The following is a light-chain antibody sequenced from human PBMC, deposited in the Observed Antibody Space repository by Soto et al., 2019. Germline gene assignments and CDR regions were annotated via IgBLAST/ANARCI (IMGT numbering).Light chain of an antibody. Sequence: DIQMTQSPSTLSASVGDRVTITCRASQSISSWLAWYQQKPGRAPKLLIYKASSLETGVPSRFSGSGSGTGFTLIISSLQPDDFASDYCQQYGSSSPWTFGQGTKVEIK. CDR3: QQYGSSSPWT. CDR1: QSISSW. CDR2: KAS. V-gene: IGKV1-5*03. J-gene: IGKJ1*01.